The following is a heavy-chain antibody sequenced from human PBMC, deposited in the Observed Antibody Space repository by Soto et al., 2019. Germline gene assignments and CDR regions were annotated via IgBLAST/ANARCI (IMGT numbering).Heavy chain of an antibody. Sequence: QVQLVQSGAEVKKPGSSVKVSCKASGGTFSSYTISWVRQAPGQGLEWMGRIIPILGIANYAQKFQGRVTITADKSTSTAYMELSSLRSEETAVYYCAQPPPYDRRDTRLDVWGQGTTVTVSS. V-gene: IGHV1-69*02. CDR1: GGTFSSYT. CDR2: IIPILGIA. J-gene: IGHJ6*02. CDR3: AQPPPYDRRDTRLDV. D-gene: IGHD3-22*01.